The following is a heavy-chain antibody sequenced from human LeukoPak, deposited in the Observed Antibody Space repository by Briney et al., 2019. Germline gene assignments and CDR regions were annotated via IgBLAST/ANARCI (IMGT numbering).Heavy chain of an antibody. J-gene: IGHJ3*02. CDR2: IIPILGIA. CDR1: GGTFSSYT. D-gene: IGHD3-3*01. V-gene: IGHV1-69*02. Sequence: SVKVACKASGGTFSSYTISWVRQAPGQGLEWMGRIIPILGIANYAQKFQGRVTITADKSTSTAYMELSSLRSEDTAVYYCARLDYDFWSGYPTDAFDIWGQGTMVTVSS. CDR3: ARLDYDFWSGYPTDAFDI.